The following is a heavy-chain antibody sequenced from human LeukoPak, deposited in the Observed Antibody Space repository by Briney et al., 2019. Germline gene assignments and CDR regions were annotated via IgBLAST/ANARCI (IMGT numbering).Heavy chain of an antibody. V-gene: IGHV1-2*02. CDR1: GYTFTGYY. D-gene: IGHD4-17*01. CDR3: AREIPSDYGNFDY. Sequence: ASVKVSCKASGYTFTGYYMHWVRQAPGQGLEWMGWINPNSGGTNYAQKSQGRVTMTRDTSISTAYMELSRLRSDDTAVYYCAREIPSDYGNFDYWGQGTLVTVSS. J-gene: IGHJ4*02. CDR2: INPNSGGT.